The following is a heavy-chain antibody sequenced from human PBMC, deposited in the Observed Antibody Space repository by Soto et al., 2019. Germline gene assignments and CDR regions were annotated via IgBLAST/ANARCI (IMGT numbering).Heavy chain of an antibody. CDR2: INNGATIT. D-gene: IGHD2-15*01. V-gene: IGHV3-74*01. Sequence: GGSLRLSCAASGFTFSSYWMHWVRQAAWKGLVWVSRINNGATITTYADSVKGRFTISRDNAKNTLYLQMNSLRTEDAAVYYCARVGGNSGLDYWGPGPLVTVSS. CDR1: GFTFSSYW. CDR3: ARVGGNSGLDY. J-gene: IGHJ4*02.